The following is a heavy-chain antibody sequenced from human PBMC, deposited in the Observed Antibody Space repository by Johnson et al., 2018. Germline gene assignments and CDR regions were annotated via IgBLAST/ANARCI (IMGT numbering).Heavy chain of an antibody. CDR3: ARAGGSPLLDG. CDR2: IYYSGST. J-gene: IGHJ6*04. CDR1: GGSISSYY. V-gene: IGHV4-59*01. Sequence: QVQLQESGPGLVKPSETLSLTCTVSGGSISSYYWSWIRQPPGKGLEWIGYIYYSGSTNYNPSLKSRVTISVDTSKNQFSLKLSSVTAADTAVYYRARAGGSPLLDGWGKGTTVTVSS. D-gene: IGHD3-10*01.